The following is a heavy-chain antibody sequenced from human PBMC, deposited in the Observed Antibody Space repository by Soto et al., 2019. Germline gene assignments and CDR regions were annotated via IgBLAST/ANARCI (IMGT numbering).Heavy chain of an antibody. J-gene: IGHJ5*02. CDR1: GGSISSGGYY. D-gene: IGHD3-3*01. CDR2: IYYSGST. Sequence: SETLSLTCTVSGGSISSGGYYWSWIRQHPGKGLEWIGYIYYSGSTYYNPSLKSRVTISVDTSKNQFSLKLSSVTAADTAVYYCARATLITIFGVVSVSRFDPWGQGTLVTVSS. V-gene: IGHV4-31*03. CDR3: ARATLITIFGVVSVSRFDP.